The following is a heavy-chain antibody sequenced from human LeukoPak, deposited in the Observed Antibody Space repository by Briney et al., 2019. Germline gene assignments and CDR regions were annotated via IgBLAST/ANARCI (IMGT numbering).Heavy chain of an antibody. J-gene: IGHJ4*02. Sequence: ASVKVSCKASGYTFTSCYMHWVRQAPGPGHEWMGIINPSGGSTRYAQKLQGRVTMTRDTSTSTVYMELSSVRSEDTAVYYCASGQLWFGELDYWGQGTLVTVSS. D-gene: IGHD3-10*01. V-gene: IGHV1-46*04. CDR1: GYTFTSCY. CDR3: ASGQLWFGELDY. CDR2: INPSGGST.